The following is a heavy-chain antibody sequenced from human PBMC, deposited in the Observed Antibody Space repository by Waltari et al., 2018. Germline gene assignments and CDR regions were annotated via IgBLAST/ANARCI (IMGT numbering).Heavy chain of an antibody. Sequence: EVQLVESGGGLVQPGGSLRLSCAASGFTFSSYWMHWVRQVPGKGLVVVSRINSDGSSTSYADSVKGRFTISRDNAKNTLYLQMNSLRAEDTAVYYCARVSGGNSFADYWGQGTLVTVSS. V-gene: IGHV3-74*01. CDR2: INSDGSST. CDR1: GFTFSSYW. D-gene: IGHD2-15*01. J-gene: IGHJ4*02. CDR3: ARVSGGNSFADY.